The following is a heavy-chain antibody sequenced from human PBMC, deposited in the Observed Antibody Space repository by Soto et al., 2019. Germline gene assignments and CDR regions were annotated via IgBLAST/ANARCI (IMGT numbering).Heavy chain of an antibody. V-gene: IGHV3-15*01. D-gene: IGHD3-22*01. J-gene: IGHJ5*02. CDR2: IKSKTDGGTT. Sequence: EVHLVGSGGGWVKPGGSLRLSCAASGFPFITAWMSWVRQAPGKGREWVGGIKSKTDGGTTDYAAPVKGRFTISRDDSKNTLYLQMNSLKTEDTAVYYCTTVDSSFDPWGQGTLVTVSS. CDR1: GFPFITAW. CDR3: TTVDSSFDP.